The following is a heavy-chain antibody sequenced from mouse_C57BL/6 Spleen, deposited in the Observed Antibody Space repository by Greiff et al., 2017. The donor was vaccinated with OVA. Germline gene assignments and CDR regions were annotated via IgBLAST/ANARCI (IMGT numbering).Heavy chain of an antibody. V-gene: IGHV5-17*01. CDR2: ISSGSSTI. CDR1: GFTFSDYG. CDR3: ARPYYDYDDYAMDY. D-gene: IGHD2-4*01. J-gene: IGHJ4*01. Sequence: EVQLVESGGGLVKPGGSLKLSCAASGFTFSDYGMHWVRQAPEKGLEWVAYISSGSSTIYYADTVKGRFTISRDNAKNTLFLQMTSLRSEDTAMYYCARPYYDYDDYAMDYWGQGTSGTVSS.